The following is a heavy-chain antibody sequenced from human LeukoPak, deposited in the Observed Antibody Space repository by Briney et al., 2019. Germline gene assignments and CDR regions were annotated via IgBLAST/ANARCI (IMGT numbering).Heavy chain of an antibody. CDR2: ISGSGVST. V-gene: IGHV3-23*01. D-gene: IGHD6-19*01. CDR1: GFTFSSYA. J-gene: IGHJ4*02. Sequence: GGSLRLSCAASGFTFSSYAMSWVRQAPGKGLEWVSAISGSGVSTYYADSVKGRFTISRDNSKNTLYLQLNSLRAEDTAVYYCAKDQAGGWFVDYWGQGTLVTVSP. CDR3: AKDQAGGWFVDY.